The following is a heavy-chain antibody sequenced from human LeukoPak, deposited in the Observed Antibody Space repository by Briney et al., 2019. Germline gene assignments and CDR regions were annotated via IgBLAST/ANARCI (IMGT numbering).Heavy chain of an antibody. Sequence: GGSLRLSCAASGFTFRNHAMDWVRQAPGKGLEGGAVISYDGSHKYYADSVKERINISRDNSKNTLHLQLNSLRIEDTALYYCAKDQDPIVGAFDYWGQGTLVTVSS. CDR1: GFTFRNHA. CDR2: ISYDGSHK. J-gene: IGHJ4*02. D-gene: IGHD1-26*01. CDR3: AKDQDPIVGAFDY. V-gene: IGHV3-30*04.